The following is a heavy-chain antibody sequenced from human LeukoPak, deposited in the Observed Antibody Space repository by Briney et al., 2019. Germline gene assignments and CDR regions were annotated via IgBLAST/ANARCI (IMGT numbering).Heavy chain of an antibody. V-gene: IGHV3-23*01. CDR2: ISASGGST. CDR3: AKGDYESSGYAMTLFPDYYFDY. D-gene: IGHD3-22*01. CDR1: GFTSSIYA. J-gene: IGHJ4*02. Sequence: GGSLRLSCAASGFTSSIYAMSWARQAPGQGPEKVSAISASGGSTYYAASYKDRFTIPSANSKNTLYMPMNSLITNHTAVYYCAKGDYESSGYAMTLFPDYYFDYWGQGTLVTVSS.